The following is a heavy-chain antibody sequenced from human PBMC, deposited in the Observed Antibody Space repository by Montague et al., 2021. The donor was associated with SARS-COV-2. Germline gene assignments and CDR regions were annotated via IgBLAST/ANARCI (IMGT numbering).Heavy chain of an antibody. V-gene: IGHV4-59*12. CDR3: ARLRRGTYYVSFDP. Sequence: SETLSLTCTVSGGSITNYYWTWIRQSPGRGLEWIGYIYYSATTNYNPSLKSRVTMSIDTSKNQFSLSRSSVTAADSAVYYCARLRRGTYYVSFDPWGQGALVSVSS. D-gene: IGHD1-26*01. J-gene: IGHJ5*02. CDR2: IYYSATT. CDR1: GGSITNYY.